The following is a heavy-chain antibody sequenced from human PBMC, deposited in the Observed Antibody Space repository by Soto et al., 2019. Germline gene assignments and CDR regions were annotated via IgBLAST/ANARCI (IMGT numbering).Heavy chain of an antibody. D-gene: IGHD5-12*01. V-gene: IGHV3-23*01. CDR3: AAKGGYYYSSDC. CDR2: ISGSGRTT. Sequence: PGGSLRLSCAASGFAFSSYAMTWVRQAPQKGLEWVSGISGSGRTTYYADSVKGRFTISRDNSKNTLYLQMNSLRVDDTAIYFCAAKGGYYYSSDCWGQGTLVTVSS. CDR1: GFAFSSYA. J-gene: IGHJ4*02.